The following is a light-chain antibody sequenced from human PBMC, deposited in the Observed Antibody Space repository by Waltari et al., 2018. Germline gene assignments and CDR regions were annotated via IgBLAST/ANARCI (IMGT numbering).Light chain of an antibody. V-gene: IGKV1-39*01. Sequence: DIQMAQSPSSLSASVGDRLTLTCRASQSISSYLNWYQQKPGKAPKLLIYAASSLQSGVPSRFSGSGSGTDFTLTISSLQREDFATYYCQQSYSAPFTFGGGTKVEI. CDR1: QSISSY. CDR3: QQSYSAPFT. J-gene: IGKJ4*01. CDR2: AAS.